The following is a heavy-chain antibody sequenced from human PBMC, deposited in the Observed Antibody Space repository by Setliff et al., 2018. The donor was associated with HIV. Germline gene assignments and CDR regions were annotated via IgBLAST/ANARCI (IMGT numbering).Heavy chain of an antibody. J-gene: IGHJ4*02. CDR2: IYYSGST. Sequence: PSETLSLTCTVSGGSINSGGYYWSWIRQHPGKGLEWIGYIYYSGSTYYNPSLKSRVTISVDTSKNQFSLKLSSVTAADTAVYYCARGLSFYDPGGFDYWGQGTLVTVSS. CDR1: GGSINSGGYY. V-gene: IGHV4-31*03. D-gene: IGHD3-22*01. CDR3: ARGLSFYDPGGFDY.